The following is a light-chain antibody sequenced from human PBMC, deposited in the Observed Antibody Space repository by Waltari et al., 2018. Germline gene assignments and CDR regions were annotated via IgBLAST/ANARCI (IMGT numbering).Light chain of an antibody. CDR3: SSYSTISSPVQ. CDR2: EVT. Sequence: HSALTQPASVSGSPGQSITISCTGTSSDIGVDNYVSWYQQYPGKAPKVIIYEVTKRPSGVSNRSSGSTSGTTASLTISGLQAEDEADYYCSSYSTISSPVQFGGGTTLTVL. CDR1: SSDIGVDNY. V-gene: IGLV2-14*01. J-gene: IGLJ2*01.